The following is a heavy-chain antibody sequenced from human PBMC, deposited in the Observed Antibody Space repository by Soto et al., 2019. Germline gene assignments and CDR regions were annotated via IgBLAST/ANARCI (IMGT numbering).Heavy chain of an antibody. D-gene: IGHD3-10*01. Sequence: SETLSLTCTVSGGSISSGGYYWSWIRQHPGKGLEWIGYIYYSGSTYYNPSLKSRVTISVDTSKNQFSLKLSSVTAADTAVSYCARFDGGSGRYFPPSWFDPWGQGTLVTVSS. CDR1: GGSISSGGYY. J-gene: IGHJ5*02. V-gene: IGHV4-31*03. CDR3: ARFDGGSGRYFPPSWFDP. CDR2: IYYSGST.